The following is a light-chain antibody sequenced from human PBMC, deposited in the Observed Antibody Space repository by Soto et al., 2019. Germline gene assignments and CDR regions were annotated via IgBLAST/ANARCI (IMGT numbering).Light chain of an antibody. CDR3: QPYNDWPPMYT. Sequence: EIVMTQSPATLSVSPGERATLSCRASQSVSSNLAWYQQKPGQAPRLLVDDASTRATGIPARVSGSGSGTEFTLTISSLQSEDSAVYYCQPYNDWPPMYTFGQGTKLEIK. J-gene: IGKJ2*01. CDR2: DAS. CDR1: QSVSSN. V-gene: IGKV3-15*01.